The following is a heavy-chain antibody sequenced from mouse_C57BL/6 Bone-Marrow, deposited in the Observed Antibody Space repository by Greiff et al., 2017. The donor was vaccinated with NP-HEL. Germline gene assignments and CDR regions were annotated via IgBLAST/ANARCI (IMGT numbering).Heavy chain of an antibody. J-gene: IGHJ3*01. Sequence: EVKLVESGGGLVQPKGSLKLSCAASGFTFNTYAMHWVRQAPGKGLEWVARIRSKSSNYATYYADSVKDRFTISRDDSPSMLYQQMNNLKTEDTAMYYCVRERRTYYYGSSEAWFAYWGQGTLVTVSA. CDR2: IRSKSSNYAT. D-gene: IGHD1-1*01. CDR3: VRERRTYYYGSSEAWFAY. CDR1: GFTFNTYA. V-gene: IGHV10-3*01.